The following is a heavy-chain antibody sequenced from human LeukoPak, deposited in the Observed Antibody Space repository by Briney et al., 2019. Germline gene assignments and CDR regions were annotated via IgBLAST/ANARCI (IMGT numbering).Heavy chain of an antibody. CDR1: GYTFTSYY. V-gene: IGHV1-46*01. J-gene: IGHJ5*02. D-gene: IGHD2-15*01. Sequence: ASVKVSCKASGYTFTSYYMHWVRQAHGQGLEWMGIINPSGGSTSYAQKFQGRVTMTRDTSTSTVYMELSSLRSEDTAVYYCARGGNVVVVAAIHNWFDPWGQGTLVTVSS. CDR3: ARGGNVVVVAAIHNWFDP. CDR2: INPSGGST.